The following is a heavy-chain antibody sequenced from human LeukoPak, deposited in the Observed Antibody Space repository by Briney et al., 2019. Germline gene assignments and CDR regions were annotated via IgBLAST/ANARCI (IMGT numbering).Heavy chain of an antibody. CDR3: ASDIVSLWFGELLQGTDY. CDR1: GYTFTGYY. D-gene: IGHD3-10*01. Sequence: ASETVSRKAPGYTFTGYYMNWVRQAPGQGLEWVGWINPNSGGRNYAQKVQGRVTMTRDTTISTAYMELSRLRSDDTAVYYCASDIVSLWFGELLQGTDYWGQGTLVTVSS. J-gene: IGHJ4*02. V-gene: IGHV1-2*02. CDR2: INPNSGGR.